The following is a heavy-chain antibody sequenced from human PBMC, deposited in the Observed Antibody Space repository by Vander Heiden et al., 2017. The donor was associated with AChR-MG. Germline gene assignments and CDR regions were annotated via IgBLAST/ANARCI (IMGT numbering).Heavy chain of an antibody. D-gene: IGHD6-19*01. CDR2: IRTKPKSYAT. Sequence: EVQLVESGGGLVQPGGSLKLSCAASGFPFSGSAMYWVRQASGKGLEWVGRIRTKPKSYATAYAASVKGRFTISRDDSKNTAYLQMNSLKTDDTAVYYCTSCMAGDYYAMDVWGQGTTVTVSS. J-gene: IGHJ6*02. CDR1: GFPFSGSA. CDR3: TSCMAGDYYAMDV. V-gene: IGHV3-73*01.